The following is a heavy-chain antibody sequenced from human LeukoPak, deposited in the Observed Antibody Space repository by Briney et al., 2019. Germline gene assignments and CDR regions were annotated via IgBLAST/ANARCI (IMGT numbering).Heavy chain of an antibody. J-gene: IGHJ2*01. CDR2: IYSSGST. CDR1: GGSISGYY. V-gene: IGHV4-4*07. CDR3: ATELGFRPNWYFGL. Sequence: SETLSLTCTVSGGSISGYYWSWIRQPAGKGLEWIGRIYSSGSTTYSPSLRSRVTMSVDTSKNQFSLRLSSVTAADTAVYYCATELGFRPNWYFGLWGRGTLVTVSS.